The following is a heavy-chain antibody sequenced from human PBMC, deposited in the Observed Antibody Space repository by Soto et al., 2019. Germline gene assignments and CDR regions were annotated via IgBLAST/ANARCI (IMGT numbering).Heavy chain of an antibody. V-gene: IGHV3-23*01. D-gene: IGHD2-2*01. J-gene: IGHJ4*02. CDR2: ISGSGGST. CDR1: GFTFSSYA. Sequence: GGSLRLSCAASGFTFSSYAMSWVRQAPGKGLEWVSAISGSGGSTYYADSVKGRFTISRDNSKNTLYLQMNSLRAEDTAVYYCAKMPEVVPTTWYDYWGQGTLVTVSS. CDR3: AKMPEVVPTTWYDY.